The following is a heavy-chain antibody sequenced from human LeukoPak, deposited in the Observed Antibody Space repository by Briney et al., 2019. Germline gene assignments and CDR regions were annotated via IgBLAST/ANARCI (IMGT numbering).Heavy chain of an antibody. CDR1: GFTFSNYD. J-gene: IGHJ4*02. Sequence: GGSLRLSSAASGFTFSNYDMHWVRQAPGKGLEWVAFIRYDGSNKYYADSVKGRFPISRDNSKNTLYLQMNSLRAEDTAVYYCAKGGSSAWYYFDYWGQGTLVTVSS. CDR3: AKGGSSAWYYFDY. D-gene: IGHD6-19*01. V-gene: IGHV3-30*02. CDR2: IRYDGSNK.